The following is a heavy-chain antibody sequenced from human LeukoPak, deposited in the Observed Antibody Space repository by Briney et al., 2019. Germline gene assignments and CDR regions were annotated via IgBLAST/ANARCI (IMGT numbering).Heavy chain of an antibody. CDR3: VRDITGTTYYYYYMDV. D-gene: IGHD1-7*01. CDR2: ISTSVSYI. CDR1: GFTFSSYS. Sequence: GGSLRLSCAASGFTFSSYSMNWVRQAPGKGLEWLSYISTSVSYIYYADAVKGRFTISRDNAKNSLYLQMNSLRVEDTAVYYCVRDITGTTYYYYYMDVWGRGTTVTVSS. V-gene: IGHV3-21*01. J-gene: IGHJ6*03.